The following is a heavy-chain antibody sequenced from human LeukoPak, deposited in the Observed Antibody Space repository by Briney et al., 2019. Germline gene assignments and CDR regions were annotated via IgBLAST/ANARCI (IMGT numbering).Heavy chain of an antibody. D-gene: IGHD2-8*02. CDR1: GGSISSYY. CDR2: ISDIRSI. CDR3: AGHHPRNTVDF. V-gene: IGHV4-59*08. Sequence: SETLSLTCTVSGGSISSYYWSWIRQPPGKGLEWIAYISDIRSINYNPSLKSRVTISLDTPKNQFSLKLSSVTAADTAVYYCAGHHPRNTVDFWGQGTLVTVSS. J-gene: IGHJ4*02.